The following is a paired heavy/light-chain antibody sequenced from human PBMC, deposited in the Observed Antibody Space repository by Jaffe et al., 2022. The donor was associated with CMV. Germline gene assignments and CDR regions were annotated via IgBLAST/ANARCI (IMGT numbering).Heavy chain of an antibody. D-gene: IGHD3-10*01. CDR1: GFTFSYYG. J-gene: IGHJ4*02. Sequence: QVQLVESGGGVVQPGRSLRLSCAGSGFTFSYYGIHWVRQAPGKGLEWVAVFWSDGSNKYYADSVKGRFTISRDTSKNTVYLQMNSLRAEDTAVYYCARDGDASGSYGHFDYWGQGTLVTVSS. V-gene: IGHV3-33*01. CDR3: ARDGDASGSYGHFDY. CDR2: FWSDGSNK.
Light chain of an antibody. CDR3: SSYAGSRDLGVV. CDR1: SSDVGGYNY. V-gene: IGLV2-8*01. CDR2: EVS. J-gene: IGLJ2*01. Sequence: QSALTQPPSASGSPGQSVTISCTGSSSDVGGYNYVSWYQQHPGKAPKLMIYEVSKRPSGVPDRFSGSKSGNTASLTVSGLQADDEADYYCSSYAGSRDLGVVFGGGTKLTVL.